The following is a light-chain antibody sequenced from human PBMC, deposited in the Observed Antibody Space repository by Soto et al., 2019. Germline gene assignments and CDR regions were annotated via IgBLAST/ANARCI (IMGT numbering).Light chain of an antibody. CDR3: QQYNDYLPYT. V-gene: IGKV1-5*01. J-gene: IGKJ2*01. Sequence: DIQMTQSPSTLSASVGDRVTITCRASQSISSSLAWYQQKPGKAPHLLIYEASSLESGVPSRFSGSGSGSEFTLTISSLQPDDFATYYCQQYNDYLPYTFGQGTKLEL. CDR2: EAS. CDR1: QSISSS.